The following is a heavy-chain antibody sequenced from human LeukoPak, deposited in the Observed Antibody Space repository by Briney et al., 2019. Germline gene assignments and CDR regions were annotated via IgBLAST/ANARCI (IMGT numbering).Heavy chain of an antibody. CDR3: ARVRSSSRGDWFDP. D-gene: IGHD6-6*01. J-gene: IGHJ3*01. V-gene: IGHV4-30-4*08. CDR1: GGSISSGDYY. Sequence: PSETLSLTCAVSGGSISSGDYYWSWIRQPPGKGLEWIGYIYYSGSTYYNPSLKSRVTISVDTSKNQFSLKLSSVTAADTAVYYCARVRSSSRGDWFDPWGQGTMVTVSS. CDR2: IYYSGST.